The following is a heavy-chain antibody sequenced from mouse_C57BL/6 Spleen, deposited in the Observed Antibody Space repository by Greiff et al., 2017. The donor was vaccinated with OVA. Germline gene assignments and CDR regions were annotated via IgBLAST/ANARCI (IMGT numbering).Heavy chain of an antibody. J-gene: IGHJ4*01. V-gene: IGHV1-66*01. Sequence: VQLQQSGPELVKPGASVKISCKASGYSFTSYYIHWVKQRPGQGLEWIGWIYPGSGNTKYNEKFKGKATLTADTSSSTAYMQLSSLTSEDSAVYYCARGGKWDYYAMDYWGQGTSVTVSS. CDR3: ARGGKWDYYAMDY. CDR1: GYSFTSYY. CDR2: IYPGSGNT.